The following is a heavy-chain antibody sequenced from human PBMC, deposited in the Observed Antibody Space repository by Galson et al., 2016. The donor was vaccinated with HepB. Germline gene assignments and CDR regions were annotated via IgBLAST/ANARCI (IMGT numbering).Heavy chain of an antibody. V-gene: IGHV3-74*01. CDR2: VNTDGSVT. J-gene: IGHJ5*01. Sequence: SLRLSCAASGFTFTKFWMHWVRQAPGKGLVWVSRVNTDGSVTDQADSVKGRFTISRDNAKNTLYLQRNSLTVNDTAVYYCAGGASSWADSWGQGTLVTVSP. CDR3: AGGASSWADS. D-gene: IGHD6-13*01. CDR1: GFTFTKFW.